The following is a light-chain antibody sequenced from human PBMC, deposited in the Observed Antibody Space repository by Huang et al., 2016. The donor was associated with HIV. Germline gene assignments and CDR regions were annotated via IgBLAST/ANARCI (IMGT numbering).Light chain of an antibody. Sequence: VMTQSPVTLSVSPGERATLSCRASQNVSSDLAWYQQRPGHPPRLLMYGASTRATGLPDRFSGSGSGTEFTLTISSLQSEDFAVYYCQQYNKWPLFTFGPGTKVDIK. CDR1: QNVSSD. CDR2: GAS. V-gene: IGKV3-15*01. J-gene: IGKJ3*01. CDR3: QQYNKWPLFT.